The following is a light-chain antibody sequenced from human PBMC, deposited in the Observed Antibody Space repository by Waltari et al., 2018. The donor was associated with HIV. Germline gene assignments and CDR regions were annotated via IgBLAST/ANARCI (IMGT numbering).Light chain of an antibody. V-gene: IGKV4-1*01. J-gene: IGKJ2*01. CDR1: QSISDSSNNENY. CDR2: WAS. Sequence: DIVMTQSPDSLAVSLGARATINCKSSQSISDSSNNENYLAWYQQKPGQPPKLLIYWASTRESGVPDRFSGSGSGTDFTLTISSLQAEDVAVYYCQQYYTTLTFGQGTKLEIK. CDR3: QQYYTTLT.